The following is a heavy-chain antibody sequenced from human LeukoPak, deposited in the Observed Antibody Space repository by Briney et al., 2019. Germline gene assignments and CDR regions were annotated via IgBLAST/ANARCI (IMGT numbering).Heavy chain of an antibody. CDR1: GLTFSDYY. CDR3: AGSPRSSGDSPHFDY. Sequence: GGSLRLSCVASGLTFSDYYMHWVRQAPGKGLVWVARINSFGTSRRYVDSVKGRFTISRGDAKNTLYLEMNILRFEDPAVYFCAGSPRSSGDSPHFDYWGQGTLVSVSS. CDR2: INSFGTSR. J-gene: IGHJ4*02. D-gene: IGHD2-15*01. V-gene: IGHV3-74*01.